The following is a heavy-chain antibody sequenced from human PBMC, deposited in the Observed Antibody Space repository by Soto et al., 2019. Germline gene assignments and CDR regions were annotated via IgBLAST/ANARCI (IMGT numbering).Heavy chain of an antibody. CDR1: GFTVTSTY. V-gene: IGHV3-66*01. CDR2: IHSGGTT. CDR3: GRNYYNDY. Sequence: EVQLVESGGDLVQPGGSLRLSCAASGFTVTSTYMTWVRQAPGKGLEWVSVIHSGGTTYYADSVKGRFTISRDNSKNTLYLQMNSQRAEDTAVYYCGRNYYNDYWGQGTLVTVSS. J-gene: IGHJ4*02.